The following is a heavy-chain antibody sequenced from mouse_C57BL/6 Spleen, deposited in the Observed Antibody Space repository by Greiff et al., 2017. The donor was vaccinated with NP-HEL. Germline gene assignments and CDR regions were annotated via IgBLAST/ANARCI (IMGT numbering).Heavy chain of an antibody. CDR2: IYPGDGDT. D-gene: IGHD1-1*01. V-gene: IGHV1-80*01. Sequence: QVQLKQSGAELVKPGASVKISCKASGYAFSSYWMNWVKQRPGKGLEWIGQIYPGDGDTNYNGKFKGKATLTADKSSSTAYMQLSSLTSEDSAVYFCASDTTVVATGAMDYWGQGTSVTVSS. J-gene: IGHJ4*01. CDR3: ASDTTVVATGAMDY. CDR1: GYAFSSYW.